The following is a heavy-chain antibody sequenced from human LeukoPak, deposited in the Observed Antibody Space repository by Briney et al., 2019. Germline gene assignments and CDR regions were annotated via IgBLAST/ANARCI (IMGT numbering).Heavy chain of an antibody. V-gene: IGHV6-1*01. D-gene: IGHD6-25*01. CDR2: TYYRSKWYN. Sequence: QTLSLTCAISGDSVSSNSAAWNWIRQSPSRGLEWLGRTYYRSKWYNDYAVSVKSRITINPDTSKNQSSLQLNSVTPEDTAVYYCAREVNNRIAAEADAFDIWGQGTMVTVSS. J-gene: IGHJ3*02. CDR3: AREVNNRIAAEADAFDI. CDR1: GDSVSSNSAA.